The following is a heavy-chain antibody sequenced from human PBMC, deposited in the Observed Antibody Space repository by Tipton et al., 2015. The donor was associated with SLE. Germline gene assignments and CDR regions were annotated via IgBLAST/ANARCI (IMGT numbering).Heavy chain of an antibody. CDR3: ARGTPFMEFERNWFDP. CDR1: GFAFSSYA. V-gene: IGHV3-23*03. J-gene: IGHJ5*02. D-gene: IGHD3-3*02. CDR2: IHSGGDI. Sequence: GSLRLSCAASGFAFSSYAMNWVRQAPGKGLEWVSVIHSGGDIYYADSVKGRFTISRDNSKNTLNLQMNSLRAEDTAIYYCARGTPFMEFERNWFDPWGQGTLVTVSS.